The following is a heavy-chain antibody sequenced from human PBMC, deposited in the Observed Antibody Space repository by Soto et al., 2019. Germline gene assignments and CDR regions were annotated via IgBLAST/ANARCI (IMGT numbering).Heavy chain of an antibody. CDR2: IYPGGSDT. V-gene: IGHV5-51*01. D-gene: IGHD3-10*01. CDR1: GYSFSNHW. Sequence: GESLKISCKGSGYSFSNHWIAWVRQMPGKGLEWMGIIYPGGSDTRYSPSFQGQVTISADKSISTAYLQWGSLKASDTAMYYCARRVPSGSGMNYYGMDVWGQGTTVTVSS. CDR3: ARRVPSGSGMNYYGMDV. J-gene: IGHJ6*02.